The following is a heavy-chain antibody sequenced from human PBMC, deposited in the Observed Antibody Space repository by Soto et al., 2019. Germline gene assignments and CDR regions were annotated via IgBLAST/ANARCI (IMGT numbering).Heavy chain of an antibody. CDR2: IYYSGST. D-gene: IGHD7-27*01. CDR3: ARDYGDPGAFDI. J-gene: IGHJ3*02. V-gene: IGHV4-59*12. Sequence: SETLSLTCTVSGGSISSYYWSWIRQPPGKGLEWIGYIYYSGSTYYNPSLKSRVTISVDTSKNQFSLKLSSVTAAGTAVYYCARDYGDPGAFDIWGQGTMVTVSS. CDR1: GGSISSYY.